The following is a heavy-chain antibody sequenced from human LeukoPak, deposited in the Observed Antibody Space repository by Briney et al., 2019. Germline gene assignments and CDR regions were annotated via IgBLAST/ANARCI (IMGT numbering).Heavy chain of an antibody. CDR1: GFTFSSYA. CDR2: ISYDGSNK. V-gene: IGHV3-30*04. CDR3: ARLRACGSTSCQTYTEYFQH. D-gene: IGHD2-2*01. Sequence: GRSLRLSCAASGFTFSSYAMHWVRQAPGKGLEWVAVISYDGSNKYYADSVKGRFTISRDNSKNTLYLQMNSLRAEDTAVYYCARLRACGSTSCQTYTEYFQHWGQGTLVTVSS. J-gene: IGHJ1*01.